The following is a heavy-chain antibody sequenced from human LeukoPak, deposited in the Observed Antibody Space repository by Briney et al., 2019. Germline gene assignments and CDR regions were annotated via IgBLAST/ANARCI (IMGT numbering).Heavy chain of an antibody. J-gene: IGHJ6*03. Sequence: ASVKVSCKASGYTFTDYYIHWVRQAPGQGLEWMGWMNPNSSNTGYAQKLQGRVTMTRNTSISTAYMELSSLRSEDTAVYYCARVAMVRGAYYYYYYMDVWGKGTTVTISS. CDR2: MNPNSSNT. CDR1: GYTFTDYY. V-gene: IGHV1-8*02. D-gene: IGHD3-10*01. CDR3: ARVAMVRGAYYYYYYMDV.